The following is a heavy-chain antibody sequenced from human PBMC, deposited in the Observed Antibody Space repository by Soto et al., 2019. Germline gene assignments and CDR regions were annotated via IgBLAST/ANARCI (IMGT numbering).Heavy chain of an antibody. V-gene: IGHV4-59*01. CDR2: ISYSGST. D-gene: IGHD5-12*01. J-gene: IGHJ4*02. CDR1: SNSISSYY. Sequence: SETLSLTCTAASNSISSYYWSWIRQPPGKRLEWIGYISYSGSTDYNPSLKSRVTISGDTSKNQFSLKVSSVTAADTAVYYCAGGTSWHLYYDYCRQRPLVTASS. CDR3: AGGTSWHLYYDY.